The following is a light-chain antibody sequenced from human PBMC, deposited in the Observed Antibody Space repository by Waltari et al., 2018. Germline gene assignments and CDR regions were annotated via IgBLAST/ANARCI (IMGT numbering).Light chain of an antibody. V-gene: IGLV2-14*01. Sequence: QSALTQPASVSGSPGQSITISCTGTNSDVGGYDFVSWYQHHPGKAPKLMVYEVSNRPSGVSNRFSGSKSGNTASLTISGLQAEDEADYYCHSQTTTGTLWVVGGGTKLTVL. CDR3: HSQTTTGTLWV. CDR2: EVS. J-gene: IGLJ3*02. CDR1: NSDVGGYDF.